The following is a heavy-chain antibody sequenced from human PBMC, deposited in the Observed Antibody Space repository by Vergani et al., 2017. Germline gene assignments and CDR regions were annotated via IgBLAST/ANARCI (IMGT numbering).Heavy chain of an antibody. CDR1: GYTLTEFS. Sequence: QVQLVQSGAEVKKPGASVKVSCKVSGYTLTEFSMHWVRQAPGKGLEWMGGFDPEDGETIYAQKLQGGVTMSEDTSTDTAYMELGSLRSEDTAMYYCATPRQRFDYYYYDVMDCWGQGTTVTVSS. D-gene: IGHD6-25*01. J-gene: IGHJ6*02. V-gene: IGHV1-24*01. CDR3: ATPRQRFDYYYYDVMDC. CDR2: FDPEDGET.